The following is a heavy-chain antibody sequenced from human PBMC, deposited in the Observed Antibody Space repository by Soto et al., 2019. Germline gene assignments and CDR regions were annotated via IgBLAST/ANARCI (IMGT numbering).Heavy chain of an antibody. D-gene: IGHD3-3*01. J-gene: IGHJ4*02. Sequence: SETLSLTCAVYGGSFSGYYWSWIRQPPGKGLEWIGEINHSGSTNYNPSLKSRVTMSLDPSKNQLSLKLSSVTAADTAVYYCARDLYYWSRFWGQGTLVTVSS. CDR1: GGSFSGYY. CDR2: INHSGST. CDR3: ARDLYYWSRF. V-gene: IGHV4-34*01.